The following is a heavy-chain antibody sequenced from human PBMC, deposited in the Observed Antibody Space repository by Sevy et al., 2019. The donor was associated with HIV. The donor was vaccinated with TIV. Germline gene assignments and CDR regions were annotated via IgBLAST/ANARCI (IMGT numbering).Heavy chain of an antibody. V-gene: IGHV3-11*01. J-gene: IGHJ5*02. CDR1: GFTFSDYY. Sequence: GGSLRLSCAASGFTFSDYYMGWFRQAPGKGLEWVSYISSSGALVFYADSVEGRFTISRDNAKISLFLQMNSLRAEDTAIYYCARAGDDYCTESDCNKNWFDPWGQGTLVTVSS. CDR2: ISSSGALV. D-gene: IGHD2-8*02. CDR3: ARAGDDYCTESDCNKNWFDP.